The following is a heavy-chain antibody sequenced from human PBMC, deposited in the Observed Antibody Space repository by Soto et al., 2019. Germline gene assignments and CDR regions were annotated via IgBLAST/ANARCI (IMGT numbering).Heavy chain of an antibody. CDR1: GGSFNRHT. Sequence: QVQLVQSGAEVRKPGSSVRVSCKASGGSFNRHTISWVRQAPGQGHEWMGGIIPIFGTANHAQKFQGRVMIIADESTSRVYMEVSSLRSDDTAIYYCARGWGYDSTDYYYAYWGQGTLVIVSS. CDR3: ARGWGYDSTDYYYAY. CDR2: IIPIFGTA. D-gene: IGHD3-22*01. V-gene: IGHV1-69*01. J-gene: IGHJ4*02.